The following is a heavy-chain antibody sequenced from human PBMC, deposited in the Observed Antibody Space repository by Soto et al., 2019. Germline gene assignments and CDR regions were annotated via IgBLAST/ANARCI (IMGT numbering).Heavy chain of an antibody. J-gene: IGHJ6*02. Sequence: QVQLVQSGAEVKKPGSSVKVSCKASGGTFSSYAISWVRQAPGQGLEWMGGVIPVFGTANYALRFQGRATITADKSTSTAYMELSSLISENTAVYYCANEGTSSCHYYGMDVWGQRTTVTDSS. CDR1: GGTFSSYA. D-gene: IGHD2-2*01. V-gene: IGHV1-69*06. CDR3: ANEGTSSCHYYGMDV. CDR2: VIPVFGTA.